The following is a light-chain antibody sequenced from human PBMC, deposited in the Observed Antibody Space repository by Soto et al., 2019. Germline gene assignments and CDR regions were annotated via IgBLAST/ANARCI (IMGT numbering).Light chain of an antibody. CDR3: QQYNNGPPIT. J-gene: IGKJ5*01. CDR1: QSVRSN. CDR2: GAS. Sequence: EVVMTQSPATLSVSPKEGVTLSCRASQSVRSNLAWYQQKPGQSPRLLIYGASTRATGIPARFSGSGSGTEFTLTISSLQSEDFAVYYCQQYNNGPPITFGQGTRLEIK. V-gene: IGKV3-15*01.